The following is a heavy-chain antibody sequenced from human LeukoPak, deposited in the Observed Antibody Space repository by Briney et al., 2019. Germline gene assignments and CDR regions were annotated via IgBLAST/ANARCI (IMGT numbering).Heavy chain of an antibody. CDR3: ACTNTLDV. CDR1: GFMFSNYW. Sequence: GGSLRLSCAASGFMFSNYWMNWVRHAPGKGLEWVANIYQDGSKKNYVDFVKGRFTISRDNAKSSLYLQMNSLRAEDTAVYYCACTNTLDVWGKGATVTVSP. V-gene: IGHV3-7*03. CDR2: IYQDGSKK. D-gene: IGHD2-8*01. J-gene: IGHJ6*04.